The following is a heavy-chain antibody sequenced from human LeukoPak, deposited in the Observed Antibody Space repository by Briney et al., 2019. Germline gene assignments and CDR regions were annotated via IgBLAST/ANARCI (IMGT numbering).Heavy chain of an antibody. CDR1: GFTFSNYA. CDR3: AIGLGYSGYDYFDY. CDR2: ISNNGDRT. D-gene: IGHD5-12*01. Sequence: PGGSLRLSCATSGFTFSNYAIHWVRQAPGKGLEYVSAISNNGDRTYYANSVKGRFTVSRDNSRNMLYLQVGSLRPEDMAVYYCAIGLGYSGYDYFDYWGQGTLVTASS. J-gene: IGHJ4*02. V-gene: IGHV3-64*01.